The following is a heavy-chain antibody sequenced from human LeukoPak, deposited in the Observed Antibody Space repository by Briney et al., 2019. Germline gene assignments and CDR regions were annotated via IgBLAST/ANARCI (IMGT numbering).Heavy chain of an antibody. J-gene: IGHJ4*02. CDR1: GYTFTSYG. D-gene: IGHD3-3*01. V-gene: IGHV1-18*01. Sequence: GASVKVSCKASGYTFTSYGISWVRQAPGQGLEWMGWTSAYNGNTNYAQKLQGRVTMTTDTSTSTAYMELRSLRSDDTAVYYCARERVRYYDFWSGYWAIDYWGQGTLVTVSS. CDR2: TSAYNGNT. CDR3: ARERVRYYDFWSGYWAIDY.